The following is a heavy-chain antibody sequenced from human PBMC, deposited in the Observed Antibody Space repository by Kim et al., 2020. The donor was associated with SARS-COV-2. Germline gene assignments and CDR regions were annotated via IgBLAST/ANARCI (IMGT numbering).Heavy chain of an antibody. V-gene: IGHV4-34*01. Sequence: SETLSLTCAVYGGSFSGYYWSWIRQPPGKGLEGIGEINHSGSTNYNPSLTSRVTISVDTSKNQFSLKLSSVTAADTAVYYCARVRGVTVLLGYYYYGMDVWGQGTTVTVSS. CDR1: GGSFSGYY. J-gene: IGHJ6*02. CDR3: ARVRGVTVLLGYYYYGMDV. D-gene: IGHD3-10*01. CDR2: INHSGST.